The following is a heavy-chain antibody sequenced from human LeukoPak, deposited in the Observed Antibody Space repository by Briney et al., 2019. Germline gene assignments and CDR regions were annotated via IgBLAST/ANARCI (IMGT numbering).Heavy chain of an antibody. D-gene: IGHD3-22*01. J-gene: IGHJ5*02. Sequence: SETLSLTCTVSGGSISSSSYYWGWIRQPPGKGLEWIGSIYYSGSTNYNPSLKSRVTMSGDTSKNQFSLKLSSVTAADTAVYYCARGVYYYDSSALYWFDPWGQGTLVTVSS. CDR1: GGSISSSSYY. CDR2: IYYSGST. CDR3: ARGVYYYDSSALYWFDP. V-gene: IGHV4-39*07.